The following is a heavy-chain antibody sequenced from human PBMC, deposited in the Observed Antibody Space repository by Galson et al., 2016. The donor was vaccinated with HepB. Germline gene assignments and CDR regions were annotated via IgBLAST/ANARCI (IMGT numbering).Heavy chain of an antibody. CDR2: IYHSGTT. CDR1: GGSISSNNW. V-gene: IGHV4-4*02. J-gene: IGHJ5*02. D-gene: IGHD3-10*01. CDR3: ATFPVPGNYYNGEGSS. Sequence: SETLSLTCAVSGGSISSNNWWSWVRQPPGQGLEWIGEIYHSGTTSYSPSLTSRVTISVDKSKNQFSLNLKSVTAADTAVYYCATFPVPGNYYNGEGSSWGQGTPVTVSS.